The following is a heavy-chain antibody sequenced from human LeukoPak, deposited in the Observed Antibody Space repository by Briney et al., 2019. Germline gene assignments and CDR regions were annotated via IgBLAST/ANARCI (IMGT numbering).Heavy chain of an antibody. CDR3: AKFGAVA. J-gene: IGHJ4*02. CDR1: GFTFSTYG. Sequence: GGSLRLSCAATGFTFSTYGMHWVRQAPGKGLEWVAVISYDGSNEYYADSVKGRFTLSRDNSKDTLYLQMNSLRAEDTAVYYCAKFGAVAWGQGTLVTVSS. D-gene: IGHD6-19*01. CDR2: ISYDGSNE. V-gene: IGHV3-30*18.